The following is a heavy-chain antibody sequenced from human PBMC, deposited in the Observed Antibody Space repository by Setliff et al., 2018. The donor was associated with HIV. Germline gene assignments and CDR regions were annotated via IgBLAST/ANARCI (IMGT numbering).Heavy chain of an antibody. CDR1: GGSMSSSSYY. J-gene: IGHJ4*02. D-gene: IGHD3-10*01. CDR3: ARLGYVSGGFYKTPGPYYFEY. V-gene: IGHV4-39*01. Sequence: SETLSLTCTVSGGSMSSSSYYWGWNRQTPDKGLEWIGIIYYSGATYYNPSLTSRVTISVDTSRYQFSLKLRSVTDADTAAYYCARLGYVSGGFYKTPGPYYFEYWGQGALVTVSS. CDR2: IYYSGAT.